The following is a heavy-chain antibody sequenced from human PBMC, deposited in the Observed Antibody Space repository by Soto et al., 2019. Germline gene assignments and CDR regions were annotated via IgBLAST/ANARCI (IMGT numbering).Heavy chain of an antibody. CDR1: EYTFTIHY. V-gene: IGHV1-46*01. D-gene: IGHD2-8*01. CDR3: ARAPLAGMLHLG. CDR2: INPSDGIT. J-gene: IGHJ4*02. Sequence: ASVKVPCKASEYTFTIHYMHWVRQAPGQRLEWMGRINPSDGITRYAQKFQGRVTMTRDTSASTAYMELSSLRSEDTAVYYCARAPLAGMLHLGWGQGTLVTLSS.